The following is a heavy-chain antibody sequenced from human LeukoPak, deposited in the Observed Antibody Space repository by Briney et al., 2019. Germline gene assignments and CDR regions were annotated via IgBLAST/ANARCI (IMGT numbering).Heavy chain of an antibody. J-gene: IGHJ6*04. CDR1: GGSVSSGTYY. CDR3: ARGRIAMVRGVLYHYYYGMDV. Sequence: PSETLSLTCTVSGGSVSSGTYYWSWIRQPPGKGLEWIGYIYYSGSTNYNPSLKSRVIISVDTSKNQLSLKLSSVTAADTAVYYCARGRIAMVRGVLYHYYYGMDVWGKGTTVTVSS. V-gene: IGHV4-61*01. CDR2: IYYSGST. D-gene: IGHD3-10*01.